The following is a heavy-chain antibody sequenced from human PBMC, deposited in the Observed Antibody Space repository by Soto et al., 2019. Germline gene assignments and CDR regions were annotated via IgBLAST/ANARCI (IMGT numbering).Heavy chain of an antibody. Sequence: QVQLVESGGGVVQPERSLRLSCATSGFTFSDFGMHWVRQAPGKGLEWVAAISADGSWKYYPGSVQGRFTISRENTQDALFLTKNRLTTGDPAIYFRAESTAIARQPFATWGQGTLVTVSS. V-gene: IGHV3-30*18. CDR3: AESTAIARQPFAT. CDR2: ISADGSWK. CDR1: GFTFSDFG. D-gene: IGHD6-6*01. J-gene: IGHJ5*02.